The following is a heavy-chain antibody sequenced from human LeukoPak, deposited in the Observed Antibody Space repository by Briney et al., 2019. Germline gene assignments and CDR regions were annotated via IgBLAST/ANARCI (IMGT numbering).Heavy chain of an antibody. Sequence: GGSLRLSCAASGFTFSSYSMNWVRQAPGKGLEWVSYISSSGSTIYYADSVKGRFTISRDNAKKSLYLQMYSLRAEDTAAYYCARKGYFGDQPLDYWGQGTLVTVSS. D-gene: IGHD2-15*01. CDR3: ARKGYFGDQPLDY. V-gene: IGHV3-48*04. J-gene: IGHJ4*02. CDR2: ISSSGSTI. CDR1: GFTFSSYS.